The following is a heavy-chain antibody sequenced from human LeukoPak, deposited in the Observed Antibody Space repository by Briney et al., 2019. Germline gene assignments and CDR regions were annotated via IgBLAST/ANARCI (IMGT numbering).Heavy chain of an antibody. Sequence: GGSLRLSCAASGFTFSSYSMNWVRQAPGKGLEWVSSISSSSSYIYYADSVKGRFTISRDNAKNSLYLQMNSLRAEDTAVYYCARDPGSSSWYTWFDPWGQGTLVTVSS. CDR1: GFTFSSYS. D-gene: IGHD6-13*01. CDR2: ISSSSSYI. V-gene: IGHV3-21*01. J-gene: IGHJ5*02. CDR3: ARDPGSSSWYTWFDP.